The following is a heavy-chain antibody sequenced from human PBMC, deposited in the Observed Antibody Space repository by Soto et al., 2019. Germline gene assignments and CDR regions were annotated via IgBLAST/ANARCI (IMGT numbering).Heavy chain of an antibody. D-gene: IGHD2-2*01. CDR2: IDPSDSYT. CDR1: GYSFTSYW. CDR3: ARDIVVVPAAMPHGMDV. J-gene: IGHJ6*02. Sequence: PGESLKISCKGSGYSFTSYWISWVRQMPGKGLEWMGRIDPSDSYTNYSPSFQGHVTIPADKSISTAYLQWSSLKASDTAMYYCARDIVVVPAAMPHGMDVWGQGTTVNVS. V-gene: IGHV5-10-1*01.